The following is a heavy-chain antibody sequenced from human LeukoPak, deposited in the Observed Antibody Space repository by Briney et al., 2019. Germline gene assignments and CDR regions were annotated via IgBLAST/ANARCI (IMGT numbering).Heavy chain of an antibody. V-gene: IGHV1-2*02. CDR1: GYTFTGYY. CDR2: INPKSGGT. Sequence: ASVKVSCKASGYTFTGYYMHWVRQAPGQGLEWMGWINPKSGGTNYAQKFQGRVTMTRDTSISTAYMELSRLRSDDTAVYYCARLGVHSGYPVGFDYWGQGTLVTVSS. J-gene: IGHJ4*02. CDR3: ARLGVHSGYPVGFDY. D-gene: IGHD3-22*01.